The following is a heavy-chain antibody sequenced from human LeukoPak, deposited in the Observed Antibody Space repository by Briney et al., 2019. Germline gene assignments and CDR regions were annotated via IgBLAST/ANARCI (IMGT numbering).Heavy chain of an antibody. J-gene: IGHJ4*02. D-gene: IGHD6-6*01. CDR2: IKPDGSDK. CDR3: VSRYSSSSGNY. CDR1: GFTFSTLW. V-gene: IGHV3-7*01. Sequence: GGSLRLSCATSGFTFSTLWMNWVRQDPGKGLEWVANIKPDGSDKYYVDSVKGRFTISRDNAKNSLYLQMNSLRAEDTAVYYFVSRYSSSSGNYWGQGTLVTVSS.